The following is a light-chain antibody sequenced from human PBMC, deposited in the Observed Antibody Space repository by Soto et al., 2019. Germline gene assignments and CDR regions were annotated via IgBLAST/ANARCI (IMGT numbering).Light chain of an antibody. Sequence: EKVMPQSPATLSVSPGESATLSCRASQSVNRNLAWYQQKPGQTPRLLIYGASTRAAGVPVRFSGSGSGTDFNLTISSLQSEDFAISYCQQYNIWPPEVTFGPGTKVDIK. CDR1: QSVNRN. V-gene: IGKV3-15*01. J-gene: IGKJ3*01. CDR3: QQYNIWPPEVT. CDR2: GAS.